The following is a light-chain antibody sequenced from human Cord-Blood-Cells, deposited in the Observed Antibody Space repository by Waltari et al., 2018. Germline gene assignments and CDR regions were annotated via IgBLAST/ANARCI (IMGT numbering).Light chain of an antibody. V-gene: IGLV3-19*01. Sequence: SSQLTQDPAVSVALGPTVRITCPGDSLRSYYASWYQQKPGQAPVLVIYGKNNRPSGIPDRFSGSSSGNTASLTITGAQAEDEADYYCNSRDSSGNHLVFGGGTKLTVL. CDR2: GKN. J-gene: IGLJ3*02. CDR3: NSRDSSGNHLV. CDR1: SLRSYY.